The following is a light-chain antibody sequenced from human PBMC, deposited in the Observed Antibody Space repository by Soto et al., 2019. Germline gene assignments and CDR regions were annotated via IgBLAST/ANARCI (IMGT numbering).Light chain of an antibody. V-gene: IGKV3-15*01. CDR1: QSVSSN. CDR3: QQYNKPIT. Sequence: EIVMTQSPATLSVSPGERATLSCRASQSVSSNLAWYQQKPGQAPRLLIYGASTRATGIPARISGSGSGTEFTLTISSLQSEDFAVYYCQQYNKPITFGGGTKVEI. J-gene: IGKJ4*01. CDR2: GAS.